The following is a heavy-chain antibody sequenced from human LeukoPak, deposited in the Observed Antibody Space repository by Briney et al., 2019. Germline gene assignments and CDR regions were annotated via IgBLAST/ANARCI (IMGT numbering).Heavy chain of an antibody. V-gene: IGHV1-46*01. Sequence: ASVKVSCKASGYTFTSYYMHRVRQAPGQGLEWMGIINPSGGSTSYAQKFQGRVTMTRDTSTSTVYMELSSLRSEDTAVYYCARVDNSPTPLQWHFDYWGQGTLVTVSS. CDR3: ARVDNSPTPLQWHFDY. CDR2: INPSGGST. J-gene: IGHJ4*02. D-gene: IGHD5-24*01. CDR1: GYTFTSYY.